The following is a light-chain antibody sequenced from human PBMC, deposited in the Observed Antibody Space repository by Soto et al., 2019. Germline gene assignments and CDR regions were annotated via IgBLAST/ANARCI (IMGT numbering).Light chain of an antibody. V-gene: IGLV2-14*03. CDR2: DVN. J-gene: IGLJ2*01. CDR3: SSFTSSNTHVI. CDR1: SSDVGDYNY. Sequence: QSALTQPASVSGSPGQSITISCTGTSSDVGDYNYVSWYQQHPGKAPKLMIYDVNTRPSGVSNRFSGSMSGNTASLTISGLQAEDEADYYCSSFTSSNTHVIFGGGTKLTVL.